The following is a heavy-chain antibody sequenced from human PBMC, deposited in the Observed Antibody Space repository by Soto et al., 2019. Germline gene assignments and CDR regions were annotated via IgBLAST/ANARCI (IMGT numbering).Heavy chain of an antibody. CDR1: GDSISGYY. D-gene: IGHD1-26*01. CDR3: ARARYYGAKNDF. CDR2: IYSSGST. J-gene: IGHJ4*02. Sequence: SETLSLTCTVSGDSISGYYWSWIRQPPGKRPEWLGCIYSSGSTKYNPSLRSRVTLSIDTPRSQFSLRLNSVTAADTAVYYCARARYYGAKNDFWGQGTRVTVSX. V-gene: IGHV4-59*01.